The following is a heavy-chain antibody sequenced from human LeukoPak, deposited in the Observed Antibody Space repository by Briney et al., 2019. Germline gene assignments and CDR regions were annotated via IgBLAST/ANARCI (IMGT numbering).Heavy chain of an antibody. CDR1: GYTFTSYD. CDR2: MNPNSGNT. D-gene: IGHD2-8*02. CDR3: ARAHCTGGFCPALY. J-gene: IGHJ4*02. Sequence: ASVKVSCKASGYTFTSYDINWVRQAAGQGLEWLGWMNPNSGNTGYAQQFQGRVTMTRNTSISTAYMERSSLKSEDTAVYYCARAHCTGGFCPALYWGQGTLVTVSS. V-gene: IGHV1-8*01.